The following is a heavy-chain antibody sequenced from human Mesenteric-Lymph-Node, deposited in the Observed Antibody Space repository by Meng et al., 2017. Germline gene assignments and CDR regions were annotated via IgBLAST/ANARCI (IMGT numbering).Heavy chain of an antibody. CDR1: GFSITDHW. J-gene: IGHJ1*01. V-gene: IGHV3-74*02. D-gene: IGHD1-1*01. Sequence: VQLVGSGGGLARPGGSLGLSCVGSGFSITDHWMHWVRQGPGKGLMWVSRINPDGSNPTYADSVTGRFTISRDNAKNTVYLQINSLRAEDTAVYYCTNDRLTHWGQGALVTVSS. CDR3: TNDRLTH. CDR2: INPDGSNP.